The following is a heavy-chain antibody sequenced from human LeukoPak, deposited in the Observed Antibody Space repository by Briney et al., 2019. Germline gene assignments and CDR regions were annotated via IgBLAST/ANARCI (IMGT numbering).Heavy chain of an antibody. CDR2: VNAGNGNT. Sequence: ASVKVSCKASGYTFTSYAMHWVRQAPGQRLEWMGWVNAGNGNTKYSQKFQGRDTITRDTSASTAYMELSSLRSEDTAVYDCARERMYYYYGMDVWGKGTTVTVSS. D-gene: IGHD2/OR15-2a*01. J-gene: IGHJ6*04. CDR3: ARERMYYYYGMDV. V-gene: IGHV1-3*01. CDR1: GYTFTSYA.